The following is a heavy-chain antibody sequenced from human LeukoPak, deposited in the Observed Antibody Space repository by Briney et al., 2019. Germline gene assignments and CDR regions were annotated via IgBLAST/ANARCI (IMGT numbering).Heavy chain of an antibody. Sequence: SETLSLTCTVSGGSISSGGYYWSWIRQPPGKGLEWIGYIYHSGSTNYNPSLKSRVAISVDTSKNQFSLKLSSVTAADTAVYYCARAVADTGWAFDIWGQGTMVTVSS. CDR1: GGSISSGGYY. D-gene: IGHD6-19*01. V-gene: IGHV4-61*08. J-gene: IGHJ3*02. CDR3: ARAVADTGWAFDI. CDR2: IYHSGST.